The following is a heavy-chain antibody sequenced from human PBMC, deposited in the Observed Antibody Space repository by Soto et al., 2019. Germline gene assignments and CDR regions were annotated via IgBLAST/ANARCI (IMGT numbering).Heavy chain of an antibody. Sequence: PSETLSLTCTVSGGSISNNYYYWGWIRQPPAKGLEWIGSIYYSGRTYYNPSLKSRVTISRDTSKSQFSLKVSSVTATDTAVYYCARFCSTTSCYRDYWGQGTLVTVSS. CDR1: GGSISNNYYY. CDR3: ARFCSTTSCYRDY. D-gene: IGHD2-2*01. V-gene: IGHV4-39*01. CDR2: IYYSGRT. J-gene: IGHJ4*02.